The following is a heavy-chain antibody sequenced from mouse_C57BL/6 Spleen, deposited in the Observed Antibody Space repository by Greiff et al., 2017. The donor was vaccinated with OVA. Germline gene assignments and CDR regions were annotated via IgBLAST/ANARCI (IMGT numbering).Heavy chain of an antibody. J-gene: IGHJ4*01. CDR2: IWRGGST. Sequence: VKLVESGPGLVQPSQSLSITCTVSGFSLTSYGVHWVRQSPGKGLEWLGVIWRGGSTDYNAAFMSRLSITKDNSKSQVFFKMNSLQADDTAIYYCAKKSYYGSSDYYAMDYWGQGTSVTVSS. CDR3: AKKSYYGSSDYYAMDY. D-gene: IGHD1-1*01. CDR1: GFSLTSYG. V-gene: IGHV2-5*01.